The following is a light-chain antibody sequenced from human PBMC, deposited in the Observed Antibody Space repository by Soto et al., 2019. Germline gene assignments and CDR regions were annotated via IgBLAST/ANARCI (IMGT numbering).Light chain of an antibody. Sequence: DIQMTQPPSPLAASVGDRVTITRRASQSISSNLNWYQKKPGKAPKVMIYSTSTLQSGVPSRFSGSGSWTDLTLTISSLKPEDFATYFCQQSYSTPRTFGQGTRLEIK. V-gene: IGKV1-39*01. CDR3: QQSYSTPRT. CDR1: QSISSN. CDR2: STS. J-gene: IGKJ5*01.